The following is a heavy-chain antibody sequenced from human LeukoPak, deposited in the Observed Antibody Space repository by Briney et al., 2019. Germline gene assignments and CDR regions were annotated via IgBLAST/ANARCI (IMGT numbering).Heavy chain of an antibody. CDR3: ARTRITMVRGVTMYYFDY. Sequence: ASVKVSCKTSGYSFILYGISWVRQAPGQGLEWMGWISAYNGNTNYAQKLQGRVTMTTDTSTSTAYMELRSLRSDDTAVYYCARTRITMVRGVTMYYFDYWGQGTLVTVSS. D-gene: IGHD3-10*01. CDR2: ISAYNGNT. V-gene: IGHV1-18*01. CDR1: GYSFILYG. J-gene: IGHJ4*02.